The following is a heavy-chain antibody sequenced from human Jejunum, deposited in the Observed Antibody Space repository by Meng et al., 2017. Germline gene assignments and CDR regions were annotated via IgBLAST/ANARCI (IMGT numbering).Heavy chain of an antibody. J-gene: IGHJ4*02. CDR2: VNHSGST. CDR1: SVPFTGFN. V-gene: IGHV4-34*01. Sequence: SETLCLTGAAYSVPFTGFNWAWIRQPPGKGLEWLGAVNHSGSTNYNPSLKGRLTISVDTSKKQFSLKLSSVTAADTAVYYCASIEGVQKLVGGYFFDYWGQGTLVTVSS. D-gene: IGHD6-13*01. CDR3: ASIEGVQKLVGGYFFDY.